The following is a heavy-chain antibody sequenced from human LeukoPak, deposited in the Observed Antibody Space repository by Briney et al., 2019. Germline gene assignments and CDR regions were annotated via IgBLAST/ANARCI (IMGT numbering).Heavy chain of an antibody. J-gene: IGHJ5*02. D-gene: IGHD5-18*01. CDR2: IYPGDSDT. V-gene: IGHV5-51*01. Sequence: GESLKISCKGSGYRFTSYWIGWVRQMPGKGLGWMGIIYPGDSDTRYSPSFQGQVTISADKSISTAYLQWSSLKASDTAMYYCARSHTAMVYNWFDPWGQGTLVTVSS. CDR3: ARSHTAMVYNWFDP. CDR1: GYRFTSYW.